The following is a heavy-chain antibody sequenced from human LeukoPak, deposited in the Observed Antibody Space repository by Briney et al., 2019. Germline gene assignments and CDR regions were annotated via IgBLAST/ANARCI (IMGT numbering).Heavy chain of an antibody. CDR1: GFTFSSHW. D-gene: IGHD3-16*01. V-gene: IGHV3-74*01. J-gene: IGHJ4*01. CDR2: INGDGSRI. CDR3: ARDALGGRTKFDS. Sequence: GGSLRLSCVASGFTFSSHWMLWVRQVPGKGLMWVSRINGDGSRIHYGVSVKGRFTISRDNAKNTIYLQMTSLRGDDTAICFCARDALGGRTKFDSWGHGSLVTVSS.